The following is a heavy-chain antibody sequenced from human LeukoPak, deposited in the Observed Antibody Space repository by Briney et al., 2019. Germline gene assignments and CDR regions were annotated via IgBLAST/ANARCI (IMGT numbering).Heavy chain of an antibody. Sequence: PGGSLRLSCATSGFPFAAYDMHWVRQAPGKGLEWVSAFGSAGDTCYPGAVKGRFTISRDYAKNSLYLQMNNLRAGDTAVYFCVRGALPGDNWYFDLWGRGTLVTVSS. CDR3: VRGALPGDNWYFDL. V-gene: IGHV3-13*01. J-gene: IGHJ2*01. CDR2: FGSAGDT. CDR1: GFPFAAYD.